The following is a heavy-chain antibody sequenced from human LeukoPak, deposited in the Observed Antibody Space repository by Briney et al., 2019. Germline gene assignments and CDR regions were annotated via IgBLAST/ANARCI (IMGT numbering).Heavy chain of an antibody. CDR2: MYYDGTS. CDR1: GGSVSSGGYY. J-gene: IGHJ4*02. D-gene: IGHD3-10*01. V-gene: IGHV4-61*08. CDR3: ARGRDNYGSGDS. Sequence: SETLSLTCTVSGGSVSSGGYYWNWIRQPPGKGLECLGYMYYDGTSNYNPSLKSRVTISIDSSKNQFSLRLSPVTAADTAVYYCARGRDNYGSGDSWGQGILVTVSS.